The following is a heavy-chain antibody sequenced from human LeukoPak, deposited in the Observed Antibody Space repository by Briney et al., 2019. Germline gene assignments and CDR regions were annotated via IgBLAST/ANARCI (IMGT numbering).Heavy chain of an antibody. V-gene: IGHV3-30*18. CDR2: ISYDGSNK. J-gene: IGHJ5*02. Sequence: PGRSLRLSCAASGFTFSSYGMHWVRQAPGKGLEWVAVISYDGSNKYYADSVKGRFTISRDNSKDTLYLQMNSLRAEDTDVYYCAKKSPDYNWFDPWGQGTLVTVSS. CDR3: AKKSPDYNWFDP. CDR1: GFTFSSYG. D-gene: IGHD4/OR15-4a*01.